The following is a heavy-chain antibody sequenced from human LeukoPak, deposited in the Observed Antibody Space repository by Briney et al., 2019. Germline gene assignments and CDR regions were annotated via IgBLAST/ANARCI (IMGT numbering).Heavy chain of an antibody. CDR3: ARDLLEHPPPGYYYYYMDV. CDR2: INPSGGST. Sequence: GASVKVSCKASGYTFTSYYMHWVRQAPGQGLEWMGIINPSGGSTSYAQKFQGRVTMTRATSTSTVYMELSSLSSQDTAVYYCARDLLEHPPPGYYYYYMDVWGKGTTVTVSS. CDR1: GYTFTSYY. V-gene: IGHV1-46*01. D-gene: IGHD1/OR15-1a*01. J-gene: IGHJ6*03.